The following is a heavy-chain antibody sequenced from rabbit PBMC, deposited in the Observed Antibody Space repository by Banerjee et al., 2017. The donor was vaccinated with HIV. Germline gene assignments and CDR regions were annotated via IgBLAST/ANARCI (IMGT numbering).Heavy chain of an antibody. J-gene: IGHJ4*01. CDR1: GFSFSSSYY. CDR2: IWVGSSGIT. V-gene: IGHV1S45*01. Sequence: QEQLEESGGDLVKPGASLTLTCTASGFSFSSSYYMCWVRQAPGKGLEWIACIWVGSSGITYYASWAKGRFTISKTSSTTVTLQMTSLTAADTATYFCARDLAGVIGWNFDLWGPGTLVTVS. CDR3: ARDLAGVIGWNFDL. D-gene: IGHD4-1*01.